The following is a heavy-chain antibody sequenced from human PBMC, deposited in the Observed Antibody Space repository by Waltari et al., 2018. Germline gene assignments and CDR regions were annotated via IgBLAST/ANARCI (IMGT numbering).Heavy chain of an antibody. J-gene: IGHJ4*02. V-gene: IGHV3-7*01. Sequence: EVQLVESGGGLVQPGGSLRLSCAVSGFTFSSYWMSWVRQAPGKGLEWVANIKHDGSEKYYMDSVKGRFTISRDNAKNSLYLQMNSLRAEDTAEYYCANPDYGGSFDYWGQGTLVTVSS. CDR2: IKHDGSEK. CDR1: GFTFSSYW. D-gene: IGHD4-17*01. CDR3: ANPDYGGSFDY.